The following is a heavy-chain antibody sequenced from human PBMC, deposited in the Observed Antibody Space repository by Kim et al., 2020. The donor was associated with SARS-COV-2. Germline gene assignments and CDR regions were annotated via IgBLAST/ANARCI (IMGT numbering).Heavy chain of an antibody. D-gene: IGHD3-10*01. Sequence: SETLSLTCTVSGGSISSYYWSWIRQPPGKGLEWIGYMYYSGSTNYNPSLKSRVTISIDTSRNQFSLKLSSVTAADTAMYYCARGPYGSGSSFDYWGQGTLVTVSS. J-gene: IGHJ4*02. CDR3: ARGPYGSGSSFDY. CDR2: MYYSGST. V-gene: IGHV4-59*01. CDR1: GGSISSYY.